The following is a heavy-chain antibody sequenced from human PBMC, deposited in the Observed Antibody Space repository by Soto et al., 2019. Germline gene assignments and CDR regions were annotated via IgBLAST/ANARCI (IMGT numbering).Heavy chain of an antibody. J-gene: IGHJ3*02. D-gene: IGHD2-21*01. Sequence: QVQLVQSGVEVMQPGASVKLSCKASGFPFTAYAFIWVRQAPGQGLEWMGWVSAHNGNTNYAQKLQGRVTMTTETSTTTVYVELRSLKSDDTAVYYCARHYSGGWLLEVFDIWGQGTMVIVSS. V-gene: IGHV1-18*04. CDR3: ARHYSGGWLLEVFDI. CDR2: VSAHNGNT. CDR1: GFPFTAYA.